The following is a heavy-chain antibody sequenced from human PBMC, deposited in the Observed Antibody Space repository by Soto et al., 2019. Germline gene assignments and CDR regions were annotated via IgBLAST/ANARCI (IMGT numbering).Heavy chain of an antibody. J-gene: IGHJ4*02. Sequence: QVQLVQSGAEVKKPGASVKVSCKVSGYTLTELSMHWVRQAPGKRLEWMGGFDPEDGETIYAQKFQGRVTMPEDTSTDTAYLELSSLTSEDTAVYYCAIDLGGYFDYWGQGTLVTVSS. CDR1: GYTLTELS. D-gene: IGHD2-15*01. V-gene: IGHV1-24*01. CDR3: AIDLGGYFDY. CDR2: FDPEDGET.